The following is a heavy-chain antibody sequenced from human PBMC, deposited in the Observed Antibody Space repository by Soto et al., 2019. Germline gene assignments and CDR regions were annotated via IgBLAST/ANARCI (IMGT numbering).Heavy chain of an antibody. D-gene: IGHD6-13*01. J-gene: IGHJ4*02. CDR1: GFTFSSYG. CDR3: ARDRGAAASIFDY. V-gene: IGHV3-33*01. CDR2: IWYDGSNK. Sequence: GGSLRLSCAASGFTFSSYGMHWVRQAPGKGLEWVAVIWYDGSNKYYADSVKGRFTISRDNSKNTLYLQMNSLRAEDTAVYYCARDRGAAASIFDYWGQGTLVTVSS.